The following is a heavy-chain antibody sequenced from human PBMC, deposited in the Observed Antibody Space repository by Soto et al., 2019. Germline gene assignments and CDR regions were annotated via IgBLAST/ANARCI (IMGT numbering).Heavy chain of an antibody. V-gene: IGHV1-69*06. CDR2: IIPILVTA. J-gene: IGHJ4*02. D-gene: IGHD6-6*01. CDR1: EGTFSSYA. Sequence: QLVKSGAGGKKPGPWVKVSCKDSEGTFSSYAISWGRKAPGQGLEWMGGIIPILVTANYAQKFQGRVTITADKSTSTAYMELSSLRSEDTAVYYCARGGDSSSSGLYYWGQGTLVTVSS. CDR3: ARGGDSSSSGLYY.